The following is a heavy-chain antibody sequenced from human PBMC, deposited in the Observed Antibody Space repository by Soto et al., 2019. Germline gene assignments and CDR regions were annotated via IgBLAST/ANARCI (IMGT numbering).Heavy chain of an antibody. CDR2: ISGSGGST. V-gene: IGHV3-23*01. J-gene: IGHJ4*02. CDR3: AYSSTPFDY. Sequence: EVHLLESGGGLVQPGGSLRLSCAASGFTFSSYAMSWVRQAPGKGLEWVSAISGSGGSTYYADSVKGRFTISRDNSKSTLYLQRNSLRAEDTAVYYCAYSSTPFDYWGQGTLVTVSS. CDR1: GFTFSSYA. D-gene: IGHD6-13*01.